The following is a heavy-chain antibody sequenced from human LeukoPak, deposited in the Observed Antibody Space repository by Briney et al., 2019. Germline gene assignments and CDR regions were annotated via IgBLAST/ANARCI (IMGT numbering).Heavy chain of an antibody. CDR2: ISSSTSSI. Sequence: PGGSLRLSCAASGFSFSIFGMNWVRQAPGKGLEWVSSISSSTSSIFYADSVKGRFTISRDNTKNSLYLQMNSLRAGDTAVYYCARKHYYDSSGAAPAFDIWGQGTMVTVSS. J-gene: IGHJ3*02. V-gene: IGHV3-21*01. CDR3: ARKHYYDSSGAAPAFDI. CDR1: GFSFSIFG. D-gene: IGHD3-22*01.